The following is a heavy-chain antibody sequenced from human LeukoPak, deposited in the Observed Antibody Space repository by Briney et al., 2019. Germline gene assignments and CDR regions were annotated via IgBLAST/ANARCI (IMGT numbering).Heavy chain of an antibody. V-gene: IGHV1-2*02. D-gene: IGHD6-6*01. CDR1: GYTFTGYY. Sequence: ASVKVPCKASGYTFTGYYMHWVRQAPGQGLEWMGWINPNSGGTNYAQKFQGRVTMTRDTSISTAYMELSRLRSDDTAVYYCAREASFIAAEPYYYYGMDVWGQGTTVTVSS. J-gene: IGHJ6*02. CDR3: AREASFIAAEPYYYYGMDV. CDR2: INPNSGGT.